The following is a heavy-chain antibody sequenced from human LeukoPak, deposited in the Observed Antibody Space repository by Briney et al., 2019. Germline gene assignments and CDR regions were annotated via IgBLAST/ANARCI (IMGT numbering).Heavy chain of an antibody. V-gene: IGHV3-30*18. J-gene: IGHJ6*02. Sequence: SLLLXCAASGFTFSSYGMHGGREARGKGLEGVAVISYDGSNKYDADSVKGRFTISRDNSKTTLYLQMNSLRAEDTAVYYCAKLITMVRLRYYYYGMDVWGQGTTVTVSS. CDR3: AKLITMVRLRYYYYGMDV. D-gene: IGHD3-10*01. CDR1: GFTFSSYG. CDR2: ISYDGSNK.